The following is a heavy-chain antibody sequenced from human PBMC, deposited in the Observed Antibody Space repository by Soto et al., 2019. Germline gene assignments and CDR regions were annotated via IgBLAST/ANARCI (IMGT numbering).Heavy chain of an antibody. CDR1: GYTFTSYG. CDR3: ARDGAYSNTYFDY. J-gene: IGHJ4*02. V-gene: IGHV1-18*01. D-gene: IGHD4-4*01. CDR2: ISAYNGNT. Sequence: ASVKVSCEASGYTFTSYGISWVRQAPGQRLEWMGWISAYNGNTNYAQRLQGRVTMTTDTSTSTVYMELRSLRSDDTAVYYCARDGAYSNTYFDYWGQGTLVTVSS.